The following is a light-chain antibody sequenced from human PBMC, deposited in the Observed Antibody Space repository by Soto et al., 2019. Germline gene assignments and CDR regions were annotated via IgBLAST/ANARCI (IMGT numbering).Light chain of an antibody. CDR1: QTISVS. V-gene: IGKV1-5*01. CDR2: DAS. CDR3: QQYDSYWT. Sequence: IQMTQSPSTLSASVGDTVTITCRASQTISVSLAWYQQKPGKAPNLLIYDASTLQGGVPSRFSGSGSGTEFTLTISSLQPDDFATYYCQQYDSYWTFGQGTKVDIK. J-gene: IGKJ1*01.